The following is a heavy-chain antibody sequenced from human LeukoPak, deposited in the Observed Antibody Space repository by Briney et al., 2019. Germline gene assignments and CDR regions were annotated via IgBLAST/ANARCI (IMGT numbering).Heavy chain of an antibody. CDR2: IYYSGST. CDR3: ARVSGYSSGYYYFDY. D-gene: IGHD3-22*01. V-gene: IGHV4-59*12. CDR1: GGSISSYY. Sequence: PSETLSLTCTVSGGSISSYYWSWIRQPPGKGLEWVGYIYYSGSTNYNPSLKSRVTISVDTSKNQFCLKLSSVTAADTGVYYCARVSGYSSGYYYFDYWGQGTLVTVSS. J-gene: IGHJ4*02.